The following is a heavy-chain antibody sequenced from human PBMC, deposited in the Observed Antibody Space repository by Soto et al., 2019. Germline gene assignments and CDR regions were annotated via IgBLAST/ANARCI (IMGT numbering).Heavy chain of an antibody. Sequence: EVQLLESGGGLVQPGGSLRLSCEASGFAFSSYAMTWVRQAPGKGLEWVSSISDSGTDTFHADSVKGRFIISRDNSKNTIYLQMNDLRAEDTAVYYCAKKGPATVSSRVNYWGQGTLVTVSS. J-gene: IGHJ4*02. V-gene: IGHV3-23*01. CDR3: AKKGPATVSSRVNY. D-gene: IGHD4-4*01. CDR2: ISDSGTDT. CDR1: GFAFSSYA.